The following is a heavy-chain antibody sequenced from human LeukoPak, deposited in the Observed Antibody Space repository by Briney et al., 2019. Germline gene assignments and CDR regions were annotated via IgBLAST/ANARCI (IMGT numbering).Heavy chain of an antibody. J-gene: IGHJ4*02. CDR1: GGSISTYY. CDR3: ARGSYYDTLTGYYRGSFDS. CDR2: VSTSGTT. Sequence: SETLSLTCTVSGGSISTYYWSWIRQPAEKGLEWIGRVSTSGTTQYNPSFKSRVTMSVDTSSNQFSLKLSSVTAADTTVYYCARGSYYDTLTGYYRGSFDSWGQGTLVTVSS. V-gene: IGHV4-4*07. D-gene: IGHD3-9*01.